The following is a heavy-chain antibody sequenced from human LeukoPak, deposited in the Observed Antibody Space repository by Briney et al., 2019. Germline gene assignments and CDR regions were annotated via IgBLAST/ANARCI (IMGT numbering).Heavy chain of an antibody. Sequence: ASVKVSCKASGYTCTGYYMHWVRQAPGQGLEWMGWINPNSGGTNYAQKFQGRVTMTRDTSISTAYMELSRLRSDDTAVYYCASSDIVATIGDYWGQGTLVTVSS. CDR3: ASSDIVATIGDY. D-gene: IGHD5-12*01. CDR2: INPNSGGT. J-gene: IGHJ4*02. V-gene: IGHV1-2*02. CDR1: GYTCTGYY.